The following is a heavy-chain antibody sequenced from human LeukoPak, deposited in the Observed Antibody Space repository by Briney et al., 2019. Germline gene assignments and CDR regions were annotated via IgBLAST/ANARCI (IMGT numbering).Heavy chain of an antibody. CDR2: INSDGSST. V-gene: IGHV3-74*01. CDR3: ASVGGNDY. J-gene: IGHJ4*02. Sequence: GGSLRLSCADSGFTFSSYWMHWVRQAPGKGPVWVSRINSDGSSTSYADSVKGRFTISRDNAKNTLYLQMNSLRAEDTAVYYCASVGGNDYWGQGTLVTVSS. D-gene: IGHD1-26*01. CDR1: GFTFSSYW.